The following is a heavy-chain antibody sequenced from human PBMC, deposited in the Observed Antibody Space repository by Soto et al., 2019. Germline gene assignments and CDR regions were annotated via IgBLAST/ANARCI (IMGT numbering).Heavy chain of an antibody. J-gene: IGHJ4*02. D-gene: IGHD4-17*01. CDR3: ARDQGNGDYYFDY. Sequence: QVQLVQSGAEVKKPGGSVHVSWKASGYTFTSYYIHWERQAPGQGFEWMGMINPSGGGTSYAQKVHGRITMTRDSSTSTVYMELSSLRSEDTAVYYCARDQGNGDYYFDYWGQGTLVTVSS. CDR2: INPSGGGT. V-gene: IGHV1-46*01. CDR1: GYTFTSYY.